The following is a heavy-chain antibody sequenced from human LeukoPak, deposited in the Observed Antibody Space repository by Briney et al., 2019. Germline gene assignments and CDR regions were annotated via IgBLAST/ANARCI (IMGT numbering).Heavy chain of an antibody. D-gene: IGHD3-22*01. V-gene: IGHV3-23*01. J-gene: IGHJ4*02. Sequence: QPGGSLRLSCAASGFTFSSYAMSWVRQAPGKGLEWVSAISGSGGSTYYADSVKGRFTISRDNSKNTLYLQVNSLRAEDTAVYYCGRNYYDSSGPRGGFDYWGQGTLVTVSS. CDR2: ISGSGGST. CDR3: GRNYYDSSGPRGGFDY. CDR1: GFTFSSYA.